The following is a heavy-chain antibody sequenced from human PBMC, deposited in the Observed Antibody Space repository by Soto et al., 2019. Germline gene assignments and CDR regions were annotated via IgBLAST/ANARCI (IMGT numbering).Heavy chain of an antibody. CDR1: GGSISSSNW. Sequence: QVQLQESGPGLVKPSGTLSLTCAVSGGSISSSNWWSWVRQSPGKGPEWIGEIHHGGSTNYNPSLASRVSISVDKSKNQFSLKLPSVTAADTAVYYCARVDSGSVTEEIYFFDYWGQGTLVTVSS. J-gene: IGHJ4*02. V-gene: IGHV4-4*02. D-gene: IGHD3-10*01. CDR3: ARVDSGSVTEEIYFFDY. CDR2: IHHGGST.